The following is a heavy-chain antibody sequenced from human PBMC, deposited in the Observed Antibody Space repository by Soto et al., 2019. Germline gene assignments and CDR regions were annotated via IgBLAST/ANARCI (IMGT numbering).Heavy chain of an antibody. V-gene: IGHV1-69*12. Sequence: QVQLVQSGAEVKKPGSSVKVSCKASGGTFSSYAISWVRQAPGQGLEWMGGIIPIFGTANYAQKFQGRVTITAXXSXSXXYMELSRLRSEDTAVYYCARDGTYYYDSRGYYLGFWGQGTLVTVSS. CDR3: ARDGTYYYDSRGYYLGF. CDR1: GGTFSSYA. CDR2: IIPIFGTA. J-gene: IGHJ4*02. D-gene: IGHD3-22*01.